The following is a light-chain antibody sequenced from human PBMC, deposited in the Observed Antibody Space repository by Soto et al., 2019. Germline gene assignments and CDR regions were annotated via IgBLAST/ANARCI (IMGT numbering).Light chain of an antibody. CDR2: DAS. CDR3: QQLRSYPST. J-gene: IGKJ4*01. CDR1: QGISSY. V-gene: IGKV1-9*01. Sequence: DIQMTQSPSAMSASVGDRFTIXXRASQGISSYLAWYQQKPGKAPKXLIGDASTLYSGAPSRFSGSGAGTDFTLTISGLQPEDFAAYYCQQLRSYPSTFGGGTKVDIK.